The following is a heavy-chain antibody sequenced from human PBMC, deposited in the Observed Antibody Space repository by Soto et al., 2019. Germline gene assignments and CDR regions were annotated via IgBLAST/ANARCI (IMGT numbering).Heavy chain of an antibody. CDR1: GGSFTSNNW. CDR2: IYRTGST. V-gene: IGHV4-4*02. D-gene: IGHD1-7*01. J-gene: IGHJ4*02. Sequence: QVQLQESGPGLVKPSGTLSLTCAVSGGSFTSNNWWTWVRQPPGQGLEWIGEIYRTGSTNYNPSLKSRVTISLDKSGNHFSLKVTSLTAADTAVYYCASRDPGTSVDYWGQGTLVTVSS. CDR3: ASRDPGTSVDY.